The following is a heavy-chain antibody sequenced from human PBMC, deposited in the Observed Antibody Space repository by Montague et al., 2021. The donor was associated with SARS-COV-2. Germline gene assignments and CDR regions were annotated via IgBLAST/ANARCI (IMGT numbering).Heavy chain of an antibody. CDR3: ARAVETTVATHFDY. CDR2: IYYRGSA. V-gene: IGHV4-31*03. Sequence: TLSLTCNVSGGSISSGDYYWSWSRQHPGKGLGWIGYIYYRGSAYYNPSLKSRVTISVDTSKNQFSLKLTSVTAADTAVYYCARAVETTVATHFDYWGQGTLVTVSS. CDR1: GGSISSGDYY. D-gene: IGHD4-23*01. J-gene: IGHJ4*02.